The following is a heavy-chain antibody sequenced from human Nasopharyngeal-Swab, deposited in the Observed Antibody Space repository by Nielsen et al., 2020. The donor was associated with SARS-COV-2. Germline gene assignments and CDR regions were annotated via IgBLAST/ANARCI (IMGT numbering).Heavy chain of an antibody. D-gene: IGHD3-10*01. CDR3: ARDRLWFGELADY. CDR2: INSDGSST. Sequence: GGSLRLSCAASGFTFSSYWMHWVRQAPGKGLVWVSRINSDGSSTSYADSVKGRFTISRGNAKNTLYLQMNSLRAEDTAVYYCARDRLWFGELADYWGQGTLVTVSS. J-gene: IGHJ4*02. V-gene: IGHV3-74*01. CDR1: GFTFSSYW.